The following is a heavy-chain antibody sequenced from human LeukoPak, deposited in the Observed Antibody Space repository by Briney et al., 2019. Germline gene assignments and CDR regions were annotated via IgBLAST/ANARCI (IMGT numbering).Heavy chain of an antibody. D-gene: IGHD3-10*01. J-gene: IGHJ6*02. CDR2: YIGSS. V-gene: IGHV4-59*01. CDR3: ARTRRHYYGSGKNLTPWPAGLDV. CDR1: GVSFSDFY. Sequence: PAETLSLTCTVSGVSFSDFYWTWIRQSPGQGLEWIGYIGSSNYNPSLKGRVTISVDTSKRHFSLTLSSVTAADTGIYYCARTRRHYYGSGKNLTPWPAGLDVWGQGTTVIVS.